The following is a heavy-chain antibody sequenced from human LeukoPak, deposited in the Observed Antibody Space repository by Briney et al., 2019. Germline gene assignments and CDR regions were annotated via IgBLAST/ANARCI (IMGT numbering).Heavy chain of an antibody. Sequence: GGSLRLSCAASGFIFSNYDMHWVRQATGKGLEWVSAFHTAGDTHSSASANGRFATSRENSKNSFYLLMNNLTAGDTGVYYCARGSCSSSSCYERLNGLDVWGQGTPVTVSS. J-gene: IGHJ6*02. CDR3: ARGSCSSSSCYERLNGLDV. D-gene: IGHD2-2*01. CDR2: FHTAGDT. CDR1: GFIFSNYD. V-gene: IGHV3-13*01.